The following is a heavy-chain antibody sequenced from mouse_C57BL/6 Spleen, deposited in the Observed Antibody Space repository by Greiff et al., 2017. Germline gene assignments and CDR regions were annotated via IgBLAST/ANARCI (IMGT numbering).Heavy chain of an antibody. D-gene: IGHD2-4*01. Sequence: VQLQQSGAELVRPGASVKLSCKASGYTFTDYYINWVKQRPGPGLEWIARIYPGSGNTYYNEKFKGKATLTAEKSSSTAYMQLSSLTSEDSAVYFCARDDYDPFAYWGQGTLVTVSA. J-gene: IGHJ3*01. CDR2: IYPGSGNT. CDR1: GYTFTDYY. CDR3: ARDDYDPFAY. V-gene: IGHV1-76*01.